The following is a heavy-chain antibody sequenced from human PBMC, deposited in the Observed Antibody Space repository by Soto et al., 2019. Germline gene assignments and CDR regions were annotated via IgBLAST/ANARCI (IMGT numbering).Heavy chain of an antibody. CDR3: ARGHGTDDAFDI. CDR1: GGTFSSYA. D-gene: IGHD1-1*01. Sequence: QVQLVQSGAEVKKPGSSVKVSCKASGGTFSSYAISWVRQAPGQGLEWMGGIIPFFGTPNYAQKVQGRVTITADETTSKAYMELSSLRSEDTAVYYCARGHGTDDAFDIWGQGTMATVSS. CDR2: IIPFFGTP. V-gene: IGHV1-69*01. J-gene: IGHJ3*02.